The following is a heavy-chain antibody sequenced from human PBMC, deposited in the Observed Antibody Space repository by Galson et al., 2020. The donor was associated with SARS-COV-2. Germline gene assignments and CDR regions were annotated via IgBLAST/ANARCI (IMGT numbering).Heavy chain of an antibody. CDR3: ASAPAVCSSTSCYYLFDP. J-gene: IGHJ5*02. CDR2: FDPEDGDT. D-gene: IGHD2-2*01. Sequence: ASGKVSCKVSGYTLTELSMHWVRQAPGKGHEWMGGFDPEDGDTIYAQKFQGRVTMTEDTSTDTAYMELSSLRSEDTAVYYCASAPAVCSSTSCYYLFDPLGQGTLVIVSS. V-gene: IGHV1-24*01. CDR1: GYTLTELS.